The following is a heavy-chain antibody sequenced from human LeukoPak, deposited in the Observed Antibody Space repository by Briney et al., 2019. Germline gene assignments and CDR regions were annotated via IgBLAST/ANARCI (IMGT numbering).Heavy chain of an antibody. Sequence: GGSLRLSCAASGFTFRSYWMCWVRQAPGKGREGVANINQGGSVQYYMDSVKGRFTISRDNAKNSLYLQMNSLRAEDTAVYYCARDRHSGSYYEYDYWGQGTLVAVSS. CDR3: ARDRHSGSYYEYDY. CDR1: GFTFRSYW. V-gene: IGHV3-7*01. CDR2: INQGGSVQ. D-gene: IGHD1-26*01. J-gene: IGHJ4*02.